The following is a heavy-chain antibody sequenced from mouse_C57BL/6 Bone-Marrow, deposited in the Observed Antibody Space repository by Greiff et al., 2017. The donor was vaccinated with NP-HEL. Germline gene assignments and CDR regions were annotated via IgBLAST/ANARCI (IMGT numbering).Heavy chain of an antibody. CDR3: AGSGQWYWDV. CDR2: INPGSGGT. CDR1: GYAFTNYL. J-gene: IGHJ1*03. V-gene: IGHV1-54*01. Sequence: QVQLQQSVAELVRPGTSVKVSCKASGYAFTNYLIEWVKQRPGQGLEWIGVINPGSGGTNYTEKFKGKATLTADKSSSTAYMQLSSLTSEDSAVYFCAGSGQWYWDVWGTGTTVTVSS. D-gene: IGHD3-3*01.